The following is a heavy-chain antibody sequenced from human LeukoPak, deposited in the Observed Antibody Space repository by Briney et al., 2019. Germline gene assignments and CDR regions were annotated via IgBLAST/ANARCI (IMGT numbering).Heavy chain of an antibody. D-gene: IGHD2-15*01. CDR3: ASTEGYCSGGTCYSMEYFRH. Sequence: PSETLSLTCTVSGGSISSFYWSWIRQAPGKGLEWIGHTFHNGNSNYKPSLKTRVTLSLDTSKNQFSLKLNSVTAADTAVYYCASTEGYCSGGTCYSMEYFRHWGQGTQVAVSS. J-gene: IGHJ1*01. CDR2: TFHNGNS. CDR1: GGSISSFY. V-gene: IGHV4-59*01.